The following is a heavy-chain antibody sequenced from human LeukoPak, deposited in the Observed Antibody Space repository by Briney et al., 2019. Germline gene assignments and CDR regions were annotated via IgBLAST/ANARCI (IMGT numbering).Heavy chain of an antibody. J-gene: IGHJ4*02. D-gene: IGHD4-17*01. CDR3: ARVHGDYYFDY. Sequence: SETLSLTCTVSGGSISSGGYYWSWIRQHPGKGLEWIGYIHYSGSTYYNPSLKSRVTISVDTSKNQFSLKLSSVTAADTAVYYCARVHGDYYFDYWGQGTLVTVSS. V-gene: IGHV4-31*03. CDR1: GGSISSGGYY. CDR2: IHYSGST.